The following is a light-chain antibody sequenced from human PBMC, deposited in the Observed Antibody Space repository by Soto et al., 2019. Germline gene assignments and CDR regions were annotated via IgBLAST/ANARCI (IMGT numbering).Light chain of an antibody. CDR1: QSVRTY. CDR2: DAS. V-gene: IGKV3-11*01. CDR3: QQRSDWPPIT. J-gene: IGKJ5*01. Sequence: EIVLTQSPATLSLSPGERATLTCRASQSVRTYLAWYQQKPGQAPRLLIYDASSRATGIPARFSGSGPGTDFTLTISSLEPEDFAVYYCQQRSDWPPITFGQGTRLEIK.